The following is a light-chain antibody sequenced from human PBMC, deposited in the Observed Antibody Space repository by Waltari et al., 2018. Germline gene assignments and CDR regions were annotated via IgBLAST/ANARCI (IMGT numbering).Light chain of an antibody. CDR2: GAS. J-gene: IGKJ1*01. CDR3: HQYGSSPWT. CDR1: QSVTNNY. V-gene: IGKV3-20*01. Sequence: EIVLTQSPGTLSLSPGDRATLSCRASQSVTNNYLAWYQQKPGQAPRLFIYGASSRATGIPDRFSGSGSGTDFTFTISRLEPEDFAVYYCHQYGSSPWTFGQGTKVEIK.